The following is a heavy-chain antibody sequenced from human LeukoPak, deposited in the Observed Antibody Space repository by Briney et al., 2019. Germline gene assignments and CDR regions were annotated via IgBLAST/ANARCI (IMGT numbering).Heavy chain of an antibody. Sequence: GGSLRLSCAASGFTFSDYYMSWIRQAPGKGLEWVSYISSSGSTIYYADSVKGRFTISRDNAKNSLYLQMNSLRPEDTAVYYCARGPQVTSGAKEYAFDIWGQGTMVTVSS. D-gene: IGHD1-26*01. CDR3: ARGPQVTSGAKEYAFDI. CDR2: ISSSGSTI. J-gene: IGHJ3*02. V-gene: IGHV3-11*04. CDR1: GFTFSDYY.